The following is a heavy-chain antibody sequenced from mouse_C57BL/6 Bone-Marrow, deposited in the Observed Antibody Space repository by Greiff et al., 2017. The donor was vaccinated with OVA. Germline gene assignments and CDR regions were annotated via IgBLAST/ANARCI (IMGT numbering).Heavy chain of an antibody. CDR1: GFSLTSYG. Sequence: VQLKESGPGLVQPSQSLSITCTVSGFSLTSYGVHWVRQSPGKGLEWLGVIWSGGSTDYNAAFISRLSISKDNSKSQVFFKMNSLQADDTAIYYCARNLGDYPAWFAYWGQGTLVTVSA. D-gene: IGHD2-4*01. CDR2: IWSGGST. CDR3: ARNLGDYPAWFAY. J-gene: IGHJ3*01. V-gene: IGHV2-2*01.